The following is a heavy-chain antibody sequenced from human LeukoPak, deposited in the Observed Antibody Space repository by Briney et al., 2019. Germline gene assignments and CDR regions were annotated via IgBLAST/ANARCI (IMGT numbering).Heavy chain of an antibody. V-gene: IGHV1-69*05. J-gene: IGHJ4*02. Sequence: ASVKVSCKASGYTFTSYYMHWVRQAPGQGLEWMGGIIPIFGTANYAQKFQGRVTITTDESTSTAYMELSSLRSEDTAVYYCARYRTGYHYFDYWGQGTWSPSPQ. CDR2: IIPIFGTA. D-gene: IGHD7-27*01. CDR1: GYTFTSYY. CDR3: ARYRTGYHYFDY.